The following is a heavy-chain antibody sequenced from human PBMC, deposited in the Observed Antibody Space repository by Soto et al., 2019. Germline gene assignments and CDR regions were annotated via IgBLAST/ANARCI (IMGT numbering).Heavy chain of an antibody. CDR2: IYHTGRT. Sequence: PSETLSLTCAVSGNSISTTNWWSWVRQSPGKGLEWIGEIYHTGRTNYNPSLKSRVTISVDKSRNQFSLKLSSVTAADTAVYFCARRIPDGKFDSWGQGTQVTVSS. D-gene: IGHD1-1*01. V-gene: IGHV4-4*02. CDR1: GNSISTTNW. CDR3: ARRIPDGKFDS. J-gene: IGHJ4*02.